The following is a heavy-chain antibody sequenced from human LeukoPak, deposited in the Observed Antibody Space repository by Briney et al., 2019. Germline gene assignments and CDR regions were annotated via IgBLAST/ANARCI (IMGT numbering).Heavy chain of an antibody. Sequence: PSETLSLTCTVSGGSISSYYWSWIRQPPGKGLEWIGYIYYSGSTNYNPSLKSRVTISVDTSKNQFSLELSSVTAADTAVYYCAREQGYYDILTGYYRAYYFDYWGQGTLVTVSS. CDR2: IYYSGST. CDR3: AREQGYYDILTGYYRAYYFDY. V-gene: IGHV4-59*01. J-gene: IGHJ4*02. CDR1: GGSISSYY. D-gene: IGHD3-9*01.